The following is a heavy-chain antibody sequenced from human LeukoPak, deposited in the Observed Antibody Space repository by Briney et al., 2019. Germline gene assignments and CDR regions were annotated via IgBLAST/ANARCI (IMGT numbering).Heavy chain of an antibody. J-gene: IGHJ4*02. Sequence: PGGSLRLSCAAFAFALPNTWMAWVRIAPGKGWNGFGRIRSLGFGGTTDYAAPVRGRFTISRADSKDTVYLQMDSLKIEDTAVYYCCTVGGHNDVWLTYYYGYWSQGTRVTVYS. D-gene: IGHD3-3*01. CDR1: AFALPNTW. CDR3: CTVGGHNDVWLTYYYGY. V-gene: IGHV3-15*01. CDR2: IRSLGFGGTT.